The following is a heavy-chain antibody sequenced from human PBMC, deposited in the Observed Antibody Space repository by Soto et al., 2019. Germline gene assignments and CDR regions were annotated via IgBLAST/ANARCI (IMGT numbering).Heavy chain of an antibody. Sequence: LQLQESGPGLVKPSETLSLTCTVSGGSISSSSYYWGWVRQPPGKGLEWVSYISTSTSTIYYADSVKGRFTISRDNAKNSLYMQKNSLRDEDTAVYFCARDGRARSASSSDYYYFSGMDVWGQGTTVTVSS. V-gene: IGHV3-48*02. J-gene: IGHJ6*02. D-gene: IGHD3-3*01. CDR1: GGSISSSSYY. CDR2: ISTSTSTI. CDR3: ARDGRARSASSSDYYYFSGMDV.